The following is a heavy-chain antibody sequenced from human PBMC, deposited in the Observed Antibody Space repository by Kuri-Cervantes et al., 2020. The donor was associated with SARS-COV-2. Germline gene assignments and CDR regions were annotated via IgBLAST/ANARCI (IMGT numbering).Heavy chain of an antibody. Sequence: GGSLRLSCATSGFTFTSYAMSWVRQAPGKGLEWVSTISGGGGSTYYADSVEGRFTISRDSSKNTLYLQMNSLRAEDTAVYYCAKDLEDIVVVPAATVTPLGAFDIWGQGTMVTVSS. CDR1: GFTFTSYA. D-gene: IGHD2-2*01. CDR3: AKDLEDIVVVPAATVTPLGAFDI. CDR2: ISGGGGST. J-gene: IGHJ3*02. V-gene: IGHV3-23*01.